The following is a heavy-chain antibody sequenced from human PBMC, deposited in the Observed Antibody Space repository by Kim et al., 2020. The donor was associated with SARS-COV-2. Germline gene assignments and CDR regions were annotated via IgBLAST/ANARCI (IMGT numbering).Heavy chain of an antibody. V-gene: IGHV4-39*01. CDR1: GGSISSSSYY. J-gene: IGHJ5*02. D-gene: IGHD3-9*01. Sequence: SETLSLTCTVSGGSISSSSYYWGWIRQPPAKGLEWIGSIYYSGSTYYNPSLKSRVTISVDTSKNQFSLKLSSVTAADTAVYYCARLIKPAYYDILTGQYNWFDPWGQGTLVTVSS. CDR2: IYYSGST. CDR3: ARLIKPAYYDILTGQYNWFDP.